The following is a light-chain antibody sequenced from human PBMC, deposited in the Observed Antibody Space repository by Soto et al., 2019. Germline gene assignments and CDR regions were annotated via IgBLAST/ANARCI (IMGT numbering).Light chain of an antibody. V-gene: IGLV1-40*01. CDR3: QSYASSLTYV. CDR1: SSNIGAGYD. CDR2: GNS. J-gene: IGLJ1*01. Sequence: SVLTQPPSVSGAPGQRVTISCTGSSSNIGAGYDVHWYQQLPGPAPKLLIYGNSNRPSGVPDRFSGSKSGTSPALAITGLQAEDEAAYYCQSYASSLTYVFGTGTKLTVL.